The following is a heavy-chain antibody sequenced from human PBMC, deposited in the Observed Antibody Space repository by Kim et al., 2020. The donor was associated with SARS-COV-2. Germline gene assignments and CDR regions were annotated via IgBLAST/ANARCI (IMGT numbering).Heavy chain of an antibody. D-gene: IGHD3-10*01. Sequence: GRFTISQNNSKNTLYLQMKRLRAEDTAVYYCARVRGGISGPRAGDWYFDLWGRGTLVTVSS. V-gene: IGHV3-53*01. J-gene: IGHJ2*01. CDR3: ARVRGGISGPRAGDWYFDL.